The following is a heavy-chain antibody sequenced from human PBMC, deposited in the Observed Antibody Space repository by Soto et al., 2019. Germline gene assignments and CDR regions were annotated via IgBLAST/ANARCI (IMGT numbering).Heavy chain of an antibody. CDR2: TSGGAGST. Sequence: EVQLLEAGGGLVQPGGSLRLSCAASGFTFNSSAMSWVRQAPGKGLEWVSTTSGGAGSTYYADSVKGRFTISSDNSKNTLYLQMNSLSADDTAVYYCAKGRYRIGWYDPYFDYWGQGTLVTVSS. V-gene: IGHV3-23*01. J-gene: IGHJ4*02. CDR1: GFTFNSSA. D-gene: IGHD6-19*01. CDR3: AKGRYRIGWYDPYFDY.